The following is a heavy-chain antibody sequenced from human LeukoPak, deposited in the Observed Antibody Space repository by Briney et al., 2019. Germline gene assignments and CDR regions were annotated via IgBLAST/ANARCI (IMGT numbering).Heavy chain of an antibody. CDR2: ISGSGGST. Sequence: GGSLRLSCAASGFTFSSYAMSWVRQAPGKGLEWVSAISGSGGSTYYADSVKGRFTISRDNSKNTLYLQMNSLRAEDTAVYYCAKDGYYGSGSYDAFDIWGQGTMVTVSS. J-gene: IGHJ3*02. D-gene: IGHD3-10*01. V-gene: IGHV3-23*01. CDR3: AKDGYYGSGSYDAFDI. CDR1: GFTFSSYA.